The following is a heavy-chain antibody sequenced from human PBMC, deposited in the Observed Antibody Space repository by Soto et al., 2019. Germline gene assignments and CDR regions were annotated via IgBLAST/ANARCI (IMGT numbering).Heavy chain of an antibody. CDR1: GGTFSSYA. V-gene: IGHV1-69*12. Sequence: QVQLVQSGAEVKKPGSSVKVSCKASGGTFSSYAISWVRQAPGQGLEWMGGIIPIFGTANYAQKFQGRVTITADESTRTAYMELSSLRSEDTSVYYCARGTSSGYYEDGFDYWGQGTLVTVSS. D-gene: IGHD3-22*01. CDR2: IIPIFGTA. CDR3: ARGTSSGYYEDGFDY. J-gene: IGHJ4*02.